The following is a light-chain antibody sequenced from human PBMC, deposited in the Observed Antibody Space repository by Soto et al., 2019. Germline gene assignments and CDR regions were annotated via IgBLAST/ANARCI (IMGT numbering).Light chain of an antibody. CDR1: SSDVGGYNY. CDR3: TSYRSSSTSV. V-gene: IGLV2-14*01. J-gene: IGLJ3*02. Sequence: QSALTQPASVSGSPGQSVTISCTGTSSDVGGYNYVSWYQQYPGKAPKLMIYEVSNRPSGVSNRFSGSKSGNTASLTISGVQAEDEADYYCTSYRSSSTSVFGVGTKLTVL. CDR2: EVS.